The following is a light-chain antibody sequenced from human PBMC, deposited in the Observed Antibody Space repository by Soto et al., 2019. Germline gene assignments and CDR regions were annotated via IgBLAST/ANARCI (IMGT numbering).Light chain of an antibody. V-gene: IGKV1-27*01. CDR2: AAS. J-gene: IGKJ4*01. Sequence: DIQMTQSPSSLSASVGDRVTITCRASQGISNYLAWYQQKPGKVPKLLIYAASTLQSGVPSRFSGSGSGTDFILTISSLPPEGVASYFCQTYESAPLTFGGGTKVEIK. CDR3: QTYESAPLT. CDR1: QGISNY.